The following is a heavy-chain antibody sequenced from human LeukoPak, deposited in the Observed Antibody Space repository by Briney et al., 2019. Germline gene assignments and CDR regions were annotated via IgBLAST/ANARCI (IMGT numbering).Heavy chain of an antibody. CDR2: IIPIFGTA. Sequence: ASVKVSCKASGGTFSSYAISWVRQAPGQGLEWMGGIIPIFGTANYAQKFQGRVTITADESTSTAYMELSSLRSEDTAVYYCARDLRLLGDDAFDIWGQGTMVTVSS. CDR1: GGTFSSYA. D-gene: IGHD3-22*01. CDR3: ARDLRLLGDDAFDI. J-gene: IGHJ3*02. V-gene: IGHV1-69*13.